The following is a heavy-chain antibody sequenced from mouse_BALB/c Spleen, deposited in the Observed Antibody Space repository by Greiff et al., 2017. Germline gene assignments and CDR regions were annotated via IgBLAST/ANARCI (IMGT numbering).Heavy chain of an antibody. J-gene: IGHJ3*01. CDR1: GFTFSSYA. D-gene: IGHD2-1*01. CDR3: ARDDGNYEIWFAY. CDR2: ISSGGSYT. V-gene: IGHV5-9-4*01. Sequence: EVKVVESGGGLVKPGGSLKLSCAASGFTFSSYAMSWVRQSPEKRLEWVAEISSGGSYTYYPDTVTGRFTISRDNAKNTLYLEMSSLRSEDTAMYYCARDDGNYEIWFAYWGQGTLVTVSA.